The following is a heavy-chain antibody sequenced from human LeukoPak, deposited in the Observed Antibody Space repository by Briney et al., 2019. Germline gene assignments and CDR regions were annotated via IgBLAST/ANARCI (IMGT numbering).Heavy chain of an antibody. CDR2: IYSGGST. CDR1: GFTVSSNY. CDR3: ARAGGGSYGAFDI. D-gene: IGHD1-26*01. Sequence: GGSLRLSCAASGFTVSSNYMSWVRQAPGKGLEWVSVIYSGGSTYYADSVKGRFTISRDNSKNTLYLQMNSLRAEDTAVYYCARAGGGSYGAFDIWGQGTMVTVSS. V-gene: IGHV3-66*01. J-gene: IGHJ3*02.